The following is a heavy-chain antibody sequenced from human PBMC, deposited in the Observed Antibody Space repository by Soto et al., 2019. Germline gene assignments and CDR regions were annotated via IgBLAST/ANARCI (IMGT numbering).Heavy chain of an antibody. D-gene: IGHD2-15*01. CDR1: GFTFSSYG. V-gene: IGHV3-30*18. J-gene: IGHJ4*02. CDR2: ISYDGSKK. CDR3: AKASLGYCSGGSCYSTGYFDY. Sequence: PGVSLRLSCAASGFTFSSYGMHWVRQAPGKGLEWVAVISYDGSKKYYADSVKGRFTISGDNSRNTLYLQMNSLRAEDTAVYYCAKASLGYCSGGSCYSTGYFDYWGQGTLVTVS.